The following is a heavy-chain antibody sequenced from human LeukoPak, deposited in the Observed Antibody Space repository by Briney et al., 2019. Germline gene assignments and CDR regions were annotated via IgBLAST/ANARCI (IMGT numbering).Heavy chain of an antibody. D-gene: IGHD1-26*01. Sequence: GGSLRLSCAASGFTFSNAWMSWVRQAPGKGLEWVGRIKSKTDGGTTDYAAPVKGRFTISRDDSKNTLYLQMNSLKTEDTAVYYCTTGSSGWELRNRDYWGQGTLVTVSS. CDR2: IKSKTDGGTT. V-gene: IGHV3-15*01. J-gene: IGHJ4*02. CDR3: TTGSSGWELRNRDY. CDR1: GFTFSNAW.